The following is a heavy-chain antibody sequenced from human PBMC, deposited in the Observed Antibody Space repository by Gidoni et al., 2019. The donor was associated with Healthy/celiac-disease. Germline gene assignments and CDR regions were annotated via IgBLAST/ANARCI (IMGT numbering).Heavy chain of an antibody. CDR3: ARKSLGPYDSSGFSWYFDL. Sequence: EVQLVQSGAEVKKPGESLKISGKGSGYSFTSYWIGWVRQMPGKGLEWMGIIYPGDSDIRYRPSFQGQVTISADKSISTAYLQWSSLKASDTAMYYCARKSLGPYDSSGFSWYFDLWGRGTLVTVSS. V-gene: IGHV5-51*01. CDR1: GYSFTSYW. J-gene: IGHJ2*01. D-gene: IGHD3-22*01. CDR2: IYPGDSDI.